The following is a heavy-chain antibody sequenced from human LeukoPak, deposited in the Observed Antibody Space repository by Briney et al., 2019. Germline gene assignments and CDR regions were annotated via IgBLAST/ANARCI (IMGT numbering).Heavy chain of an antibody. Sequence: ASVKVSCKASGYTFTSYAMNWVRQAPGQGLEWMGWINPNTGGTNYAQNFQGRVTMTTDTSITTAYMVLTSLRSDDTAVYYCARDFQNNKWYGGPGYYFDFWGQGTLVTVSS. CDR2: INPNTGGT. J-gene: IGHJ4*02. CDR3: ARDFQNNKWYGGPGYYFDF. D-gene: IGHD1-26*01. CDR1: GYTFTSYA. V-gene: IGHV1-2*02.